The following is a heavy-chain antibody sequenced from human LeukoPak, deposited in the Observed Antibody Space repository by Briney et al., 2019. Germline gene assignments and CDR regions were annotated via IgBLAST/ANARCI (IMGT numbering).Heavy chain of an antibody. J-gene: IGHJ4*02. Sequence: ASVKVSCKASGYTFTGYYMHWVRHAPGQGLEWMGWINPNSGDTNYAQKFQGRVTMTRDTSISTAYLELSRLRSDDTAVYYCARGGDGYNNFDYWGQGTLVTVSA. CDR1: GYTFTGYY. CDR2: INPNSGDT. D-gene: IGHD5-24*01. V-gene: IGHV1-2*02. CDR3: ARGGDGYNNFDY.